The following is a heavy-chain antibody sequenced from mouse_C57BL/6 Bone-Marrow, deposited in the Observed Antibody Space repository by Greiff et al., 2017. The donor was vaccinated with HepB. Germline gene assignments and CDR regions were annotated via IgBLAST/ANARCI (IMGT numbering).Heavy chain of an antibody. CDR3: AIVDYYGSSSFDY. Sequence: EVQLVESGGGLVKPGGSLKLSCAASGFTFSSYAMSWVRQTPEKRLEWVATISDGGSYTYYPDNVKGRFTISRDNAKNNLYLQMSHLKSEDTAMYYCAIVDYYGSSSFDYWGQGTTLTVSS. CDR2: ISDGGSYT. V-gene: IGHV5-4*01. J-gene: IGHJ2*01. D-gene: IGHD1-1*01. CDR1: GFTFSSYA.